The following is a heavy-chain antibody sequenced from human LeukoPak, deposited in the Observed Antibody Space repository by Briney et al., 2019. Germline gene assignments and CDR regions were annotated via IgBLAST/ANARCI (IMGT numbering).Heavy chain of an antibody. J-gene: IGHJ5*01. Sequence: SETLSLTCTVSGGSISSYYWTWIRQPPGKALEWIGYIYYSGSTNYNPSLKSRATISVDRSKTQFFLKLRSVAAADTAVYYCARLSNYDILTGNSWFDSWGQGTLVTVSS. CDR1: GGSISSYY. CDR3: ARLSNYDILTGNSWFDS. CDR2: IYYSGST. V-gene: IGHV4-59*08. D-gene: IGHD3-9*01.